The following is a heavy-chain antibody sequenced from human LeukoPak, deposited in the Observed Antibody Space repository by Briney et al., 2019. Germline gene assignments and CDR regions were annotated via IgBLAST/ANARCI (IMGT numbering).Heavy chain of an antibody. J-gene: IGHJ3*02. CDR1: GYTFTSYD. D-gene: IGHD6-13*01. V-gene: IGHV1-8*01. CDR3: AIVTGIAEAFDI. CDR2: MNPNSGNT. Sequence: ASVKVPCKASGYTFTSYDINWVRQATGQGLEWMGWMNPNSGNTGYAQKFQGRVTMTRNTSISTAYMELSSLRSEDTAVYYCAIVTGIAEAFDIWGQGTMVTVSS.